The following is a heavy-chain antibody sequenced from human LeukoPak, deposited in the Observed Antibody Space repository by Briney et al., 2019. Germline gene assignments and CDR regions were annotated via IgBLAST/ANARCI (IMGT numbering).Heavy chain of an antibody. V-gene: IGHV1-18*01. CDR1: GYTFTSYG. CDR3: ARAPYGSGSYYNAPDY. Sequence: ASVKVSCKASGYTFTSYGISWVRQAPGHGLEWMGWISAYNGNTNYAQKLQGRVTMTTDTSTSTAYMELRSLSSDDTAVYYCARAPYGSGSYYNAPDYWGQGTLVTVSS. D-gene: IGHD3-10*01. CDR2: ISAYNGNT. J-gene: IGHJ4*02.